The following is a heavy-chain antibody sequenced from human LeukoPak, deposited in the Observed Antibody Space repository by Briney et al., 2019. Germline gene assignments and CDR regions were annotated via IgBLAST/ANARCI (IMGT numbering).Heavy chain of an antibody. Sequence: ASVKVSCKASGYTFTGYYMHWVRQAPGQGLEWMGWINPNSGGTNYAQKFQGRVTMTRDTSISTAYMELSRLRSDDTAVYYCARAAGGSSGWYSQAFDIWGQGTMVTVSS. V-gene: IGHV1-2*02. CDR2: INPNSGGT. J-gene: IGHJ3*02. CDR1: GYTFTGYY. CDR3: ARAAGGSSGWYSQAFDI. D-gene: IGHD6-19*01.